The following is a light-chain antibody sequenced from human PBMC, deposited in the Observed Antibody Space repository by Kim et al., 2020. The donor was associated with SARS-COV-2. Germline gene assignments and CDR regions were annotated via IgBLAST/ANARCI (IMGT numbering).Light chain of an antibody. J-gene: IGLJ2*01. Sequence: RGSISCSGSTYNTETNTVNWYQQRPGAAPKLLIHTNNQRPSGVPDRFSGSRFGTSASLTISGLQSEDEADYFCAAWDDSPDGYVVFGGGTQLTVL. V-gene: IGLV1-44*01. CDR2: TNN. CDR1: TYNTETNT. CDR3: AAWDDSPDGYVV.